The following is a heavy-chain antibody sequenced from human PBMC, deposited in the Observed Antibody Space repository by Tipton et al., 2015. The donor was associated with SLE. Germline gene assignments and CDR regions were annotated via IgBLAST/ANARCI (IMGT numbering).Heavy chain of an antibody. D-gene: IGHD6-6*01. CDR3: AKEVLSITEGGSQYSSFVD. CDR1: GGSISSYY. Sequence: TLSLTCTVSGGSISSYYWSWIRQPPGKGLEWIGYIYYSGSTNYNPSLKSRVTISVDTSKNQFSLKLSSVTAADTAVYYCAKEVLSITEGGSQYSSFVDWGQGTLVTVSS. J-gene: IGHJ4*02. V-gene: IGHV4-59*13. CDR2: IYYSGST.